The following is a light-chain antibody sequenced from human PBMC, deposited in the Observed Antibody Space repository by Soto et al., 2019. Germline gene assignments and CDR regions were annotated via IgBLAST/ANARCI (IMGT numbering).Light chain of an antibody. V-gene: IGKV1-5*03. CDR3: LQYNHYPLT. Sequence: DIQMTQSPSTLSASLGDRVTLTCRASQSINSWLAWYQQRPGKGPKLLIHKASILEGGVPSRFSGSASGTEFTLTISSLQPDDFATYYCLQYNHYPLTFGGGTKVEIK. CDR1: QSINSW. J-gene: IGKJ4*01. CDR2: KAS.